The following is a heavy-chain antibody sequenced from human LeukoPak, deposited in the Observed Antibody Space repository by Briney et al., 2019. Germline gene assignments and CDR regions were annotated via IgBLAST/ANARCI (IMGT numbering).Heavy chain of an antibody. Sequence: ASVKVSCKASGYTFTGYYMHWVRQAPGQGLEWMGWINPNSGGTSYAQKFQGRVTMTRDMSTSTIYMELSSLRSEDTAVYYCAREGGSSSTDFDYWGQGTLVTVSS. CDR1: GYTFTGYY. V-gene: IGHV1-2*02. CDR2: INPNSGGT. D-gene: IGHD6-6*01. J-gene: IGHJ4*02. CDR3: AREGGSSSTDFDY.